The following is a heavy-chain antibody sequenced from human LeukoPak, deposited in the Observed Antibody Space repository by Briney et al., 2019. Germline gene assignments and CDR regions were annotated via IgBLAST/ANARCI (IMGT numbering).Heavy chain of an antibody. J-gene: IGHJ2*01. V-gene: IGHV4-34*01. D-gene: IGHD4-17*01. CDR1: GGSFSGYY. CDR3: ARGDGDDYGDYFWYFDL. CDR2: INHSGST. Sequence: SETLSLTCAVYGGSFSGYYWSWIRQPPGKGLEWIGEINHSGSTNYNPSLKSRVTISVDTSKNQFSLKLSSVTAADTAVYYCARGDGDDYGDYFWYFDLWGRGTLVTVSS.